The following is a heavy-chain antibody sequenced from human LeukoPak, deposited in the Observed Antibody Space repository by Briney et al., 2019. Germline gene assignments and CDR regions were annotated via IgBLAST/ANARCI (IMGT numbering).Heavy chain of an antibody. D-gene: IGHD3-3*01. CDR1: GFDFRSNW. CDR3: AKDHYWSIDY. Sequence: GGSLRLSCAASGFDFRSNWMHWVRHAPGQGLVWVSRIKGDGISTNYADSVKGRFTISRDIAKNTLYLQMNSLRAEDTGVYYCAKDHYWSIDYWGRGTLVTVSS. CDR2: IKGDGIST. V-gene: IGHV3-74*01. J-gene: IGHJ4*02.